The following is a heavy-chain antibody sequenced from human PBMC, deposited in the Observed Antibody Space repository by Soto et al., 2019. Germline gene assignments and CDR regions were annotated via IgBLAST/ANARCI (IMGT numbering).Heavy chain of an antibody. CDR2: IIPALGTA. D-gene: IGHD4-17*01. Sequence: QDQLVQSGAEVKKPGSSVKVSCKASGGTFSSHTFSWVRQAPGQGLEWMGRIIPALGTATYAQKFQGRVTITAAESATTVYMEPNSLRSEDTAVYYCARPDFGDYWYFDLWGRGTLVTVSS. CDR3: ARPDFGDYWYFDL. CDR1: GGTFSSHT. J-gene: IGHJ2*01. V-gene: IGHV1-69*08.